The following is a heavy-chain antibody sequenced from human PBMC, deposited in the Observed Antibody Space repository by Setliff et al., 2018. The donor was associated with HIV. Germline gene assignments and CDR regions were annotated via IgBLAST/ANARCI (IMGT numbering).Heavy chain of an antibody. D-gene: IGHD3-10*01. Sequence: GGSLRLSCAASGFTFSGNPMHWVRQGPGRGLEWVASLLNGGSNEQYANSVKGRFTISRDDSKNTLYLQMNSLSVEDTAVYYCGKDYVADYYTPSGRDGAVDYWGKGTTVTVPQ. V-gene: IGHV3-30*04. CDR3: GKDYVADYYTPSGRDGAVDY. CDR2: LLNGGSNE. CDR1: GFTFSGNP. J-gene: IGHJ6*04.